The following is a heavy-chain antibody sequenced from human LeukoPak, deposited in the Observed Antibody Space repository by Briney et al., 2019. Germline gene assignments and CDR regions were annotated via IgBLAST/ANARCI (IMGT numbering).Heavy chain of an antibody. V-gene: IGHV3-48*03. CDR3: ARDRRATGGSGWYRVVRFDY. D-gene: IGHD6-19*01. Sequence: GGSLRLSCAASGFTFSSYEMNWVRQAPGKGLEWVSYISSSGSTIYYADSVKGRFTISRDNAKNSLYPQMNSLRAEDTAVYYCARDRRATGGSGWYRVVRFDYWGQGTLVTVSS. CDR2: ISSSGSTI. J-gene: IGHJ4*02. CDR1: GFTFSSYE.